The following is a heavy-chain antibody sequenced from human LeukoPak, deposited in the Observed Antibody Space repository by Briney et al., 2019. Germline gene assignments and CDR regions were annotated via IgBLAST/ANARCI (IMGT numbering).Heavy chain of an antibody. CDR1: GDSISMHY. CDR3: ARVALADCGGDCYRAWGRYYFDY. D-gene: IGHD2-21*02. V-gene: IGHV4-59*11. J-gene: IGHJ4*02. CDR2: IDHTGST. Sequence: TSETLSLTCSVSGDSISMHYWSWIRQPPGKGLEWIGYIDHTGSTNYNPSLKSRVTISVDTSKNQFSLKLSSVTAADTAVYYCARVALADCGGDCYRAWGRYYFDYWGQGTLVTVSS.